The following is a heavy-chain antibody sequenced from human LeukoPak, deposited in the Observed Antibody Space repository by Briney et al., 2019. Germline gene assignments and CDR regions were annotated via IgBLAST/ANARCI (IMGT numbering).Heavy chain of an antibody. CDR2: INAGNGNT. Sequence: ASMKVSCKASGYTFTSYAMHWVRQAPGQRLEWMGWINAGNGNTKYSQKFQGRVTITRDTSASTAYMELSSLRSEDTAVYYCAGSYYDSSGYYPFDYWGQGTLVTVSS. CDR1: GYTFTSYA. J-gene: IGHJ4*02. CDR3: AGSYYDSSGYYPFDY. D-gene: IGHD3-22*01. V-gene: IGHV1-3*01.